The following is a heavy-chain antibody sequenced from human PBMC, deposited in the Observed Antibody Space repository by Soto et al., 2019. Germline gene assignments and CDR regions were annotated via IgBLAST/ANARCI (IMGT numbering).Heavy chain of an antibody. CDR2: INHSGST. CDR3: ARGQWLVAARFLDY. D-gene: IGHD2-15*01. J-gene: IGHJ4*02. V-gene: IGHV4-34*01. Sequence: PSETLSLTCAVYGGSFSGYYWSWIRQPPGKGLEWIGEINHSGSTNYNPSLKSRVTISVDTSKNQFSLKLSSVAAADTAVYYCARGQWLVAARFLDYWGQGTLVTVSS. CDR1: GGSFSGYY.